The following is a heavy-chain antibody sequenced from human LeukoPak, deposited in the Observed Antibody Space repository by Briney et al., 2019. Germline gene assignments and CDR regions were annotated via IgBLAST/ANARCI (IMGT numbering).Heavy chain of an antibody. CDR2: INHSGST. D-gene: IGHD5-18*01. J-gene: IGHJ4*02. CDR3: ARGWDTADY. Sequence: PSETLSLTCTVSGGSVSSGSYYWSWIRQPPGKGLEWIGEINHSGSTNYNPSLKSRVTISVDTSKNQFSLKLSSVTAADTAVYYCARGWDTADYWGQGTLVTVSS. V-gene: IGHV4-39*07. CDR1: GGSVSSGSYY.